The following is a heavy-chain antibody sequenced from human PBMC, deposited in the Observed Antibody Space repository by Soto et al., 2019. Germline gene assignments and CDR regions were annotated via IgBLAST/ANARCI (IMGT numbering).Heavy chain of an antibody. J-gene: IGHJ4*02. D-gene: IGHD6-19*01. CDR1: GFTFDDYA. Sequence: PGGSLRLSCAASGFTFDDYAMHWVRQAPGKGLEWVSGISWNSGSIGYADSVKGRFTISRANAKNSLYLQMNSLRAEDTALYYCAKDLGSGWYENYFDYWGQGTLVTVSS. CDR3: AKDLGSGWYENYFDY. V-gene: IGHV3-9*01. CDR2: ISWNSGSI.